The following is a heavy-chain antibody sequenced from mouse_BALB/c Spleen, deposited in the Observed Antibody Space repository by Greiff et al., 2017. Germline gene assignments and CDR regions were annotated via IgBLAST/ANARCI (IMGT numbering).Heavy chain of an antibody. D-gene: IGHD2-4*01. Sequence: EVNLVESGPELVKPGASVKVSCKASGYSFTDYNMYWVKQSHGKSLEWIGYIDPYNGGTSYNQKFKGKATLTVDKSSSTAFMHLNSLTSEDSAVYYCARRGVYYDYGDWFAYWGQGTLVTVSA. CDR3: ARRGVYYDYGDWFAY. CDR1: GYSFTDYN. V-gene: IGHV1S135*01. CDR2: IDPYNGGT. J-gene: IGHJ3*01.